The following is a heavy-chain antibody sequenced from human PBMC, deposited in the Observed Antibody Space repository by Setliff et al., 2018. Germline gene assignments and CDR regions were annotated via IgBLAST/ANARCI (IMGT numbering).Heavy chain of an antibody. D-gene: IGHD3-3*01. CDR1: GFTFSSYA. CDR3: ARDVFDFRTGQAGP. CDR2: INQGGSDQ. V-gene: IGHV3-7*01. J-gene: IGHJ5*02. Sequence: PGGSLRLSCAASGFTFSSYAMHWVRQAPGKGLEWVANINQGGSDQFYVESVKGRFTISRDNAKNSLYLQMNSLRVEDTAVYYCARDVFDFRTGQAGPGGQGTLVTVSS.